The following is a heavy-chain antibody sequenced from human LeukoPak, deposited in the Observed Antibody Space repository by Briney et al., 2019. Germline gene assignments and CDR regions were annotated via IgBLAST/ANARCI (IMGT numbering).Heavy chain of an antibody. CDR3: ARGYSSYDLRWGSVFYYFDY. Sequence: GGSLRLSCAASGFTFSSYAMHWVRQAPGKGLEYVSAISSNGGSTYYANSVKGRFTISRDNSKNTLYLQMGSLRAEDMAVYYCARGYSSYDLRWGSVFYYFDYWGQGTLVTVSS. CDR1: GFTFSSYA. D-gene: IGHD5-12*01. V-gene: IGHV3-64*01. J-gene: IGHJ4*02. CDR2: ISSNGGST.